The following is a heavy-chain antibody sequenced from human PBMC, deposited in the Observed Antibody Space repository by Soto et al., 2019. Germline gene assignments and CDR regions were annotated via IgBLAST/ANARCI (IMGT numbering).Heavy chain of an antibody. J-gene: IGHJ5*02. D-gene: IGHD5-12*01. Sequence: QVQLVQSGAEVKKPGASVKVSCKASGITYTTYAIHWVRQAPGQGLEWMGWINTCNGNTRYSQRFQGRVTLTTDTSANTAYMDLSSLTSEDTAVYYCARAISGYVTWGQGTLITVSS. CDR3: ARAISGYVT. V-gene: IGHV1-3*04. CDR2: INTCNGNT. CDR1: GITYTTYA.